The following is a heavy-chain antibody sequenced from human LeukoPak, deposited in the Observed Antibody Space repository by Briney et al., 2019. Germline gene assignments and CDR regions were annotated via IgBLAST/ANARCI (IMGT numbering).Heavy chain of an antibody. D-gene: IGHD6-19*01. V-gene: IGHV3-48*02. Sequence: GGSLRLSCAASGFTFSSYSMNWVRQAPGKGLEWVSYISSSGTTTEYADSVKGRFTISRDNAKNSLSLQMNSLRDEDTAVYYCARDYGWSFDYWGQGTLVTVSS. CDR2: ISSSGTTT. J-gene: IGHJ4*02. CDR1: GFTFSSYS. CDR3: ARDYGWSFDY.